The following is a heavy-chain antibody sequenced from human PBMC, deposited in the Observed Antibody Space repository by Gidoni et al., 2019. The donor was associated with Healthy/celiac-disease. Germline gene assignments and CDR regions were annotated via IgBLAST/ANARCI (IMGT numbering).Heavy chain of an antibody. CDR2: IIPIFGTA. CDR3: ARVLVAARLKGASGYYYYGMDV. J-gene: IGHJ6*02. D-gene: IGHD6-6*01. Sequence: QVQLVQSGAEVKKPGSSVKVSCKSSGGTFSSYAISWVRQAPGQGLEWMGGIIPIFGTANYAQKFQGRVTITADESTSTAYMELSSLRSEDTAVYYCARVLVAARLKGASGYYYYGMDVWGQGTTVTVSS. CDR1: GGTFSSYA. V-gene: IGHV1-69*01.